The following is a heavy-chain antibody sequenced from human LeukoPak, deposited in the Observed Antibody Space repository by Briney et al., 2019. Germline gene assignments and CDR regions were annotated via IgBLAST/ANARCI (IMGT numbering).Heavy chain of an antibody. Sequence: PGGSLRLSCAASGFTFSSYAMSWVRQAPGKGLEWVSAISGSGGSTYYADSVKGRFTTSRDNSKNTLYLQMNSLRAEDTAVYYCAKDKMGSYYDSSGYYEYWGQGTLVTVSS. CDR2: ISGSGGST. CDR1: GFTFSSYA. J-gene: IGHJ4*02. V-gene: IGHV3-23*01. CDR3: AKDKMGSYYDSSGYYEY. D-gene: IGHD3-22*01.